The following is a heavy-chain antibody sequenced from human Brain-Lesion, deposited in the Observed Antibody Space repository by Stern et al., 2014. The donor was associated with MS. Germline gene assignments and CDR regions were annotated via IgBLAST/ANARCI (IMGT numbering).Heavy chain of an antibody. J-gene: IGHJ4*02. V-gene: IGHV4-39*02. Sequence: QLQLQESGPGLVKPSETLSLTCTVSGGSIGRSSYYWGWIRQPPGKGLEWIGNIFYTGSTFYDPSLQSLVTISVDTSNHPFSPSLNPVTAADTAVYYCARGAGVFDSWGQGTLVTVSP. CDR2: IFYTGST. CDR1: GGSIGRSSYY. CDR3: ARGAGVFDS. D-gene: IGHD6-19*01.